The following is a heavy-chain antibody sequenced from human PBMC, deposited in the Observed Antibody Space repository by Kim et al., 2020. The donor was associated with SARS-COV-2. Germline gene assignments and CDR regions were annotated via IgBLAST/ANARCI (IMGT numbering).Heavy chain of an antibody. Sequence: ASVKVSCKASGYTFTGYYMHWVRQAPGQGLEWMGRINPNSGGTNYAQKFQGRVTMTRDTSISPAYMELSRLRSDDTAVYYCARGDIVVVVAEMYNWFDPLGQGTLVTVSS. CDR3: ARGDIVVVVAEMYNWFDP. CDR1: GYTFTGYY. D-gene: IGHD2-15*01. CDR2: INPNSGGT. V-gene: IGHV1-2*06. J-gene: IGHJ5*02.